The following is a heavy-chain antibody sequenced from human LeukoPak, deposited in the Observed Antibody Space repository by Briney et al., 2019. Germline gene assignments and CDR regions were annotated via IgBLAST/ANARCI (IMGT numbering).Heavy chain of an antibody. CDR3: ARDRGYSGYGTNWFDP. CDR1: GGSISSSSYY. J-gene: IGHJ5*02. D-gene: IGHD5-12*01. CDR2: IYYSGST. Sequence: PSETLSLTCTVSGGSISSSSYYWGWIRQPPGKGLEWIGSIYYSGSTYYNPSLKSRVTISVDTSKNQFSLKLSSVTAADTAVYYCARDRGYSGYGTNWFDPWGQGTLVTVSS. V-gene: IGHV4-39*07.